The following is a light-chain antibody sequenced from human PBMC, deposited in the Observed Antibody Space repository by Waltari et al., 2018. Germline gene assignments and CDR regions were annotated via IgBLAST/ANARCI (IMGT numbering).Light chain of an antibody. J-gene: IGKJ2*01. V-gene: IGKV1-5*03. CDR1: QRIRYW. Sequence: DIQMTQSPSALSASVGDRVTITCRASQRIRYWLAWYQQGPGEAPKLQVYKPSSLETGVPSRFGGSVSGTEYTLTISGLQPEDSAIYYCQQYNSYPPTLGQGTKVEIK. CDR3: QQYNSYPPT. CDR2: KPS.